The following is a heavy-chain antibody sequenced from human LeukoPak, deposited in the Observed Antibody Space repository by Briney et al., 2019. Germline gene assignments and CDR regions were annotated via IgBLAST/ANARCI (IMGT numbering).Heavy chain of an antibody. D-gene: IGHD5-24*01. V-gene: IGHV4-39*01. CDR2: IYYTGST. CDR3: ARRRDGYNEDFFDY. Sequence: PSETLSLTCTVSGGSITSGTYYWGWIRQPPGKGLKCIGSIYYTGSTYYNASLKSRVTISVDTSKNQFSLKLSSVTAADTAVYYCARRRDGYNEDFFDYWGQGTLVTVSS. CDR1: GGSITSGTYY. J-gene: IGHJ4*02.